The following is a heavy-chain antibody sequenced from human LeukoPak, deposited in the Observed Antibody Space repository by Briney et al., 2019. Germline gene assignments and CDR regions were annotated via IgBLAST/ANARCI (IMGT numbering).Heavy chain of an antibody. J-gene: IGHJ5*02. CDR3: ARALDRYSYGIGPGDWFDP. Sequence: GGSLRLSCAASGFTFSSYGMHWVRQAPGKGLEWVAVIWYDGSNKYHADSVMGRFTISRDNSKNTLYLQMNSLRAEDTAVYYCARALDRYSYGIGPGDWFDPWGQGTLVTVSS. CDR2: IWYDGSNK. CDR1: GFTFSSYG. D-gene: IGHD5-18*01. V-gene: IGHV3-33*01.